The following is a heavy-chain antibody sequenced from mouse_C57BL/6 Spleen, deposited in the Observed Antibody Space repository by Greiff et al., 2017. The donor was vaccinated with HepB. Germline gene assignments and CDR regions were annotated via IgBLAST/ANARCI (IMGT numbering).Heavy chain of an antibody. CDR1: GFTFSDYG. J-gene: IGHJ2*01. Sequence: EVMLVESGGGLVKPGGSLKLSCAASGFTFSDYGMHWVRQAPEKGLEWVAYISSGSSTIYYADTVKGRFTISRDNAKNTLFLQMTSLRSEDTAMYYCARQMDYSNYDYFDYWGQGTTLTVSS. CDR2: ISSGSSTI. D-gene: IGHD2-5*01. CDR3: ARQMDYSNYDYFDY. V-gene: IGHV5-17*01.